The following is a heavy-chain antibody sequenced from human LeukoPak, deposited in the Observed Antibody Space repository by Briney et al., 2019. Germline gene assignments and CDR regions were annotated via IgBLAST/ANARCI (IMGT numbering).Heavy chain of an antibody. CDR3: ARAKTSIVGATIDY. V-gene: IGHV1-2*02. Sequence: ASVKVSCKASGYTFTGYYMHWVRQAPGQGLEWMGWINPNSGGTNYAQKFQGRVTMTRDTSISTAYMELSRLRSDDTAVYYCARAKTSIVGATIDYWGQGTLVTVSS. CDR1: GYTFTGYY. J-gene: IGHJ4*02. D-gene: IGHD1-26*01. CDR2: INPNSGGT.